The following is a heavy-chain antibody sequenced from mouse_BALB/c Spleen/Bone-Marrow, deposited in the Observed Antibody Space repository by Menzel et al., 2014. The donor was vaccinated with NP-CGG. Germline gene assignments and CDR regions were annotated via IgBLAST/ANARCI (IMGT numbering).Heavy chain of an antibody. J-gene: IGHJ4*01. D-gene: IGHD4-1*01. CDR1: GFNIKDTY. V-gene: IGHV14-3*02. Sequence: EVHLVESEAELVKPGASVKLSCTASGFNIKDTYMHWVKQRPEQGLEWIGRIDPANGNTKYDPKFQGKATITADTSSNTAYLQLSSLTSEDTAVYYCARWEYYAMDYWGQGTSVTVSS. CDR3: ARWEYYAMDY. CDR2: IDPANGNT.